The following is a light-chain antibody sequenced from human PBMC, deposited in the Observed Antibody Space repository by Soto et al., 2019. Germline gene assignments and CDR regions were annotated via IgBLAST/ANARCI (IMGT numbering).Light chain of an antibody. CDR2: DVS. CDR3: SSYTSRSTLVV. CDR1: SSDVGGYNY. J-gene: IGLJ2*01. Sequence: QSALTQPASVSGSPGQSITISCTGTSSDVGGYNYVSWYKQHPGKAPKLMIYDVSNRPSGVSNRCSGYKSGNTASLNIAGLQAEDEADYYCSSYTSRSTLVVFCGGTQLTVL. V-gene: IGLV2-14*01.